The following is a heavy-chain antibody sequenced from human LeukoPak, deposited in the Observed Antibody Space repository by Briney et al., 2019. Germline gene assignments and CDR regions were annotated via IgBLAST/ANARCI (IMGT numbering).Heavy chain of an antibody. D-gene: IGHD3-22*01. J-gene: IGHJ5*02. V-gene: IGHV1-18*01. CDR2: ISAYNGYT. CDR1: GYTFTSYG. Sequence: ASVTVSCKASGYTFTSYGISWVRQAPGQGLEWMGWISAYNGYTKYAEKLQGRVTMTTDTSTSTAYMELRSLRSDDTAVYYCARAKYDSSGYYWFDPWGQGTLVTVSS. CDR3: ARAKYDSSGYYWFDP.